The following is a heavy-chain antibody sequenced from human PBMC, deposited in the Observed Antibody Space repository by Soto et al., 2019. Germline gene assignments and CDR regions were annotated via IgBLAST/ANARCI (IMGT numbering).Heavy chain of an antibody. Sequence: GASVKVSCKASGYTFNGYYMHWVRQAPGQGLEWMGWINPNSGGTNYAQKFQGWVTMTRDTSISTAYMELSRLRSDDTAVYYCARELRIAARPGKNYYYYGMDVWGQGTTVTVSS. CDR1: GYTFNGYY. V-gene: IGHV1-2*04. CDR3: ARELRIAARPGKNYYYYGMDV. CDR2: INPNSGGT. J-gene: IGHJ6*02. D-gene: IGHD6-6*01.